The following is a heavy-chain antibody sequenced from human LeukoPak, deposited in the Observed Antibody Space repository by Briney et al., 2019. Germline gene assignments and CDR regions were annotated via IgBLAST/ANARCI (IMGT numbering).Heavy chain of an antibody. V-gene: IGHV3-64*01. J-gene: IGHJ4*02. D-gene: IGHD6-6*01. CDR3: AKDTPPSIAARPSCGVDY. Sequence: YYANSVKDRFTISRDNSKNTLYLQMNSLRAEDTAVYYCAKDTPPSIAARPSCGVDYWGQGTLVTVSS.